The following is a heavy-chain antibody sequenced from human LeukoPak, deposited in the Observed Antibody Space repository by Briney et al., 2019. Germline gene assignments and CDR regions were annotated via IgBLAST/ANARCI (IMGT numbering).Heavy chain of an antibody. J-gene: IGHJ4*02. CDR2: INSDGSST. D-gene: IGHD3-22*01. Sequence: GGSLILSCAASGFTFTTYWMHWVRQAPGKGLVWVSRINSDGSSTNYADSVKGRFTISRDNAKNTLYLQMNSLRADDTAVYYCARGPAYYFDTSGYHSGYWGQGTLVTVSS. V-gene: IGHV3-74*01. CDR3: ARGPAYYFDTSGYHSGY. CDR1: GFTFTTYW.